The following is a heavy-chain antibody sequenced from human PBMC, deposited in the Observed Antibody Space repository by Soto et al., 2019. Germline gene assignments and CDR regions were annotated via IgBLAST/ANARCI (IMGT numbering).Heavy chain of an antibody. Sequence: QVQLVQSGAEVKKPGASVKVSCKASGYTFTSYDINWGRQATGQGLEWMGWMNPISGNTGYAQKFQGRVTMTRNTSIRTAYMELSSLRSEVTAVYYCARRTKRDRILDYWGQGTLVTVSS. CDR2: MNPISGNT. CDR3: ARRTKRDRILDY. J-gene: IGHJ4*02. V-gene: IGHV1-8*01. CDR1: GYTFTSYD. D-gene: IGHD3-3*01.